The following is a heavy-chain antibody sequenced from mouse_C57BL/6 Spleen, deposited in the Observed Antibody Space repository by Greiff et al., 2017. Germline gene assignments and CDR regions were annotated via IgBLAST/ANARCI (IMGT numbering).Heavy chain of an antibody. Sequence: VQLQQSGAELVRPGASVKLSCTASGFNIKDDYMHWVKQRPEQGLEWIGWIDPENGDTEYASKFQGKATITADTSSNTAYLQLSSLTSGDTAVYYCTSRTGTFDYWGQGTTLTVSS. V-gene: IGHV14-4*01. D-gene: IGHD4-1*01. CDR1: GFNIKDDY. CDR2: IDPENGDT. J-gene: IGHJ2*01. CDR3: TSRTGTFDY.